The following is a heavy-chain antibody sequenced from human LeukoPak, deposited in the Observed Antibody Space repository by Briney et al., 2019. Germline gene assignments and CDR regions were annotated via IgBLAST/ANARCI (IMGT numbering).Heavy chain of an antibody. D-gene: IGHD2-2*02. V-gene: IGHV3-30-3*01. CDR1: GFTFSSYA. CDR3: ARDRGYCSSTSCYTYYYYGMDV. CDR2: ISYDGSNK. J-gene: IGHJ6*02. Sequence: PGGSLRLSCAASGFTFSSYAMHWVRQAPGKGLEWVAVISYDGSNKHYADSVKGRFTISRDNSKNTLYLQMNSLRAEDTAVYYCARDRGYCSSTSCYTYYYYGMDVWGQGTTVTVSS.